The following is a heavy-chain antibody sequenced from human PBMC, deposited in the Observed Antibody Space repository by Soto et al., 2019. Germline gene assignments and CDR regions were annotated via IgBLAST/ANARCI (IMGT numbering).Heavy chain of an antibody. CDR3: ARVPMYYDILTGYYISASDAFDI. CDR2: MNPNSGNT. D-gene: IGHD3-9*01. Sequence: ASVKVSCKASGSTFTSYDINWVRQATGQGLEWMGWMNPNSGNTGYAQKFQGRVTMTRNTSISTAYMELSSLRSEDTAVYYCARVPMYYDILTGYYISASDAFDIWGQGTMVTVSS. J-gene: IGHJ3*02. V-gene: IGHV1-8*01. CDR1: GSTFTSYD.